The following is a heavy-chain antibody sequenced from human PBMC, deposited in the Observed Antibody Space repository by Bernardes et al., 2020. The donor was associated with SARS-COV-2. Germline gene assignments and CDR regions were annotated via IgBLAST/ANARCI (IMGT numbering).Heavy chain of an antibody. D-gene: IGHD2-15*01. CDR3: AHRSCSGDNCYPGY. CDR2: IYWDDDI. CDR1: GFSLTTNGVG. Sequence: FGPTLVKPTQTLTLTCTFSGFSLTTNGVGVGWIRQPPGKALEWLALIYWDDDIHYSPSLKNRVTVTKDTSKNQVVLTLTNMDPVDTATYFCAHRSCSGDNCYPGYWGQGTLVTVSS. J-gene: IGHJ4*02. V-gene: IGHV2-5*02.